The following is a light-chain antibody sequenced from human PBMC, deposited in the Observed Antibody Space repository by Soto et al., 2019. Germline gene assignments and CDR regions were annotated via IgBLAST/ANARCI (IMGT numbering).Light chain of an antibody. V-gene: IGKV3-20*01. CDR2: GAS. J-gene: IGKJ1*01. CDR3: QQYGSSLP. Sequence: ETVMTQSPATLSVSPGERATLSCRASQSVSNNYLAWYQQKPGQAPRLLIYGASSRATGIPDRFSGSGSGTDFTLTISRLEPEDFAVYYCQQYGSSLPFGQGTKVDIK. CDR1: QSVSNNY.